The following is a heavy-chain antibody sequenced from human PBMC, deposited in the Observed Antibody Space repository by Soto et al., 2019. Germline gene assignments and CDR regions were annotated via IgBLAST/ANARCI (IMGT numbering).Heavy chain of an antibody. V-gene: IGHV4-59*01. Sequence: SETLSLTCTVSGGSISNYYWSWIRQPPGKGLEWIGHIFYSGSTNYNPALKSRVTISVDTSKNQFSLKLSSVTAADTAVYYCARDSGYNYGYFRWFDPWGQGTLVTVSS. CDR3: ARDSGYNYGYFRWFDP. J-gene: IGHJ5*02. D-gene: IGHD5-18*01. CDR1: GGSISNYY. CDR2: IFYSGST.